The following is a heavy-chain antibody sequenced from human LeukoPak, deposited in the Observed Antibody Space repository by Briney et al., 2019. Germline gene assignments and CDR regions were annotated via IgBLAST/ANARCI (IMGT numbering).Heavy chain of an antibody. CDR1: GFTFSSYS. V-gene: IGHV3-21*04. CDR2: ISSSSTYI. J-gene: IGHJ6*04. CDR3: ATGGRYYYDSSGYMDV. D-gene: IGHD3-22*01. Sequence: GGSLRLSCAASGFTFSSYSMNWVRQAPGKGLEWVSAISSSSTYIYYADSVKGRFTISRDNAKNSLYLQMNSLRAEDTALYYCATGGRYYYDSSGYMDVWGKGTTVTVSS.